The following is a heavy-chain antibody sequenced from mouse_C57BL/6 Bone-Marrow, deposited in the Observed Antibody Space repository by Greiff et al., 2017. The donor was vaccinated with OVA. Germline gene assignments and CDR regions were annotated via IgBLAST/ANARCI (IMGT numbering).Heavy chain of an antibody. CDR2: IYPGDGDT. V-gene: IGHV1-80*01. J-gene: IGHJ1*03. Sequence: QVQLQQSGAELVKPGASVKISCKASGYAFSSYWMNWVKQRPGKGLEWIGQIYPGDGDTNYNGKFKDKATLTADKSSSTAYMQLSSLTSEDSAVYYCAREFTTVAYWYFDVWGTGTTVTVSS. CDR1: GYAFSSYW. CDR3: AREFTTVAYWYFDV. D-gene: IGHD1-1*01.